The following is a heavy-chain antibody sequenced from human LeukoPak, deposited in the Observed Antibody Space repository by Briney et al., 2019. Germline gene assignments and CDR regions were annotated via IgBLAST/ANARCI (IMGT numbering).Heavy chain of an antibody. CDR3: ARGGYYGSGDYYYYGMDV. Sequence: GGSLRLSCAASGFTFSSYSMNWVRQAPGKGLEWVSSISSSSYIYYADSVKGRFTISRDNAKNSLYLQMNSLRAEDTAVYYCARGGYYGSGDYYYYGMDVWGQGTTVTVSS. CDR1: GFTFSSYS. J-gene: IGHJ6*02. V-gene: IGHV3-21*01. D-gene: IGHD3-10*01. CDR2: ISSSSYI.